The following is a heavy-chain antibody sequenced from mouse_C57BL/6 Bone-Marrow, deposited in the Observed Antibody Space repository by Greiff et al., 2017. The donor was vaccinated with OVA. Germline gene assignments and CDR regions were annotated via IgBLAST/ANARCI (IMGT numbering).Heavy chain of an antibody. D-gene: IGHD4-1*01. V-gene: IGHV1-50*01. Sequence: QVQLQQPGAELVKPGASVKLSCKASGYTFTSYWMQWVKQRPGQGLEWIGEIDPSDSYTNYNQKFKGKATLTVDTSSSTAYMQLSSLTSEDYAVYYCEINRDEKDYYFDYWGQGTTLTVSS. CDR3: EINRDEKDYYFDY. CDR2: IDPSDSYT. CDR1: GYTFTSYW. J-gene: IGHJ2*01.